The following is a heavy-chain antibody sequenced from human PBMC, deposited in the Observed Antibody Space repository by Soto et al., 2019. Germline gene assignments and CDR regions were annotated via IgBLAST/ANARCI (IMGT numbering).Heavy chain of an antibody. CDR1: GFTFISYA. J-gene: IGHJ4*02. D-gene: IGHD3-22*01. Sequence: GGSLRLSCAASGFTFISYAMSWVRQAPGKGLEWVSAISGSGGSTYYADSVKGRFTISRDNSKNTLYLQMNSLRAEDTAVYYCAKDVAMIVVVIPTPFDYWGQGTLVTVSS. CDR2: ISGSGGST. V-gene: IGHV3-23*01. CDR3: AKDVAMIVVVIPTPFDY.